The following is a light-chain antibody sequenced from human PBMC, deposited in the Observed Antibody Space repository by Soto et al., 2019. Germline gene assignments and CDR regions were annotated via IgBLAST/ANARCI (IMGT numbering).Light chain of an antibody. Sequence: QSVLTQPASLSGSPGQSITISCTGTGRDLGDYYYVSWYQQRPGKAPRLLIYEVTNRPSGISDRFSGSKSGSTASLTISGLQAEDEADYYCSSYASGPNFLFGGGTQLTVL. J-gene: IGLJ3*02. CDR2: EVT. CDR1: GRDLGDYYY. CDR3: SSYASGPNFL. V-gene: IGLV2-14*01.